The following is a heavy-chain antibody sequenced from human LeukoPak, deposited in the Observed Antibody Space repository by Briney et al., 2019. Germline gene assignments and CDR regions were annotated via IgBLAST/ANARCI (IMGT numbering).Heavy chain of an antibody. Sequence: PGGSLRLSCAASGFTFRTYGMTWVRQAPGKGLEWVSAISGSGGTTYYADSVKGRFTISRDNAKNSLYLQMNSLRAEDTAVYSCARGADGVSSNSRGWFDPWGQGTLVTVSS. J-gene: IGHJ5*02. CDR1: GFTFRTYG. D-gene: IGHD2-15*01. CDR3: ARGADGVSSNSRGWFDP. V-gene: IGHV3-23*01. CDR2: ISGSGGTT.